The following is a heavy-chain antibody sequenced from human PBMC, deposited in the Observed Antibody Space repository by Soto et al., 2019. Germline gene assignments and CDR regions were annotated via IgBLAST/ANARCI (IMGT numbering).Heavy chain of an antibody. CDR3: APGNGNYYYYGMDV. V-gene: IGHV3-23*01. D-gene: IGHD1-1*01. Sequence: PGGSLRLSCAASGFTFSSYAMSWVRQAPGKGLEWVSAISSSGSSTYYADSVKGRFTIPRDNSKNTLYLQMNSLRAEDTAVYYCAPGNGNYYYYGMDVWGQGTTVTVSS. CDR1: GFTFSSYA. CDR2: ISSSGSST. J-gene: IGHJ6*02.